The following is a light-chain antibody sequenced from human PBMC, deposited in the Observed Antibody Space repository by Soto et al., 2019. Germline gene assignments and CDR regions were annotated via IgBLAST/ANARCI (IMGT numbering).Light chain of an antibody. CDR1: QSISSDY. J-gene: IGKJ3*01. CDR2: GAT. Sequence: EIVLTQSPGTLSLSPGERASLSRRASQSISSDYLAWYQHKPGQAPRLLIYGATSRATGIPDRFSGSASGTDFTLTISRLEPEDFALYYCQHYESSPPKSFTFGPGTKVDIK. CDR3: QHYESSPPKSFT. V-gene: IGKV3-20*01.